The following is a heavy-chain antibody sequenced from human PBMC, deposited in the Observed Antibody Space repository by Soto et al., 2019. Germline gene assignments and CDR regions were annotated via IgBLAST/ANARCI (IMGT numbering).Heavy chain of an antibody. CDR3: AGGGSAFYCDNSGGPPFDC. V-gene: IGHV3-53*04. CDR2: IYSGGTT. J-gene: IGHJ4*02. D-gene: IGHD3-22*01. CDR1: GFTVSNNY. Sequence: EVQLGESGGGLVQPGGSLRLSCAVSGFTVSNNYMSWVRQAPGKGLEWVSVIYSGGTTYYADSVKGRFTISRHNSTITFFLKRRSLRTEDRAVYYWAGGGSAFYCDNSGGPPFDCWGQGTLVTVSS.